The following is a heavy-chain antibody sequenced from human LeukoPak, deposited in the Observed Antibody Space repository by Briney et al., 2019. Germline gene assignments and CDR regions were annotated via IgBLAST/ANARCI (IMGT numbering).Heavy chain of an antibody. CDR3: ARDYYDSSGYYPFDL. CDR2: IYHSGST. D-gene: IGHD3-22*01. J-gene: IGHJ2*01. Sequence: SETLSLTCAVSGGSISSGGYSWSWIRQPPGKGLEWIGYIYHSGSTYYNPSLKSRVTISVDTSKNQFSLKLSSVTAADTAVYYCARDYYDSSGYYPFDLWGRGTLVTVSS. CDR1: GGSISSGGYS. V-gene: IGHV4-30-2*05.